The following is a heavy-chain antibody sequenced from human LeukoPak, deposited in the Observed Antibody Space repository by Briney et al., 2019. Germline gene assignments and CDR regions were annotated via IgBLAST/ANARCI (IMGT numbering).Heavy chain of an antibody. V-gene: IGHV4-61*01. CDR3: AREGYYGSGRNFDY. Sequence: SETLSLTCSVSGGSVSSDSYFWNWVRQPPGKGLEWIGYIYSSGSTNYNRSLKSRVTISLDTSKNQFSLKLSSVTAADTAVYYCAREGYYGSGRNFDYWGQGTLVTVSS. J-gene: IGHJ4*02. D-gene: IGHD3-10*01. CDR1: GGSVSSDSYF. CDR2: IYSSGST.